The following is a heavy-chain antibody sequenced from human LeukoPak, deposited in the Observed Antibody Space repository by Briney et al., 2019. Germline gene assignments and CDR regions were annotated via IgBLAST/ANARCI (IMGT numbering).Heavy chain of an antibody. Sequence: SVKVSCKASGGTFSSYAISWVRQAPGQGLEWMGGIIPIFGTANYAQKFQGRVTITTDESTSTAYMELSSLRSEDTAVYYCAREQYSSSSYKTYYYYYMDVWGKGTKVTVSS. CDR1: GGTFSSYA. J-gene: IGHJ6*03. V-gene: IGHV1-69*05. CDR2: IIPIFGTA. D-gene: IGHD6-6*01. CDR3: AREQYSSSSYKTYYYYYMDV.